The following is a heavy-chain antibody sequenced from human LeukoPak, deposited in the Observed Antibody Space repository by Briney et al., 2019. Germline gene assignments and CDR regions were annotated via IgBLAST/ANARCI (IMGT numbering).Heavy chain of an antibody. CDR3: ARVEYSSSSRWFEP. J-gene: IGHJ5*02. CDR2: IYHSGST. CDR1: GGSISSSNW. D-gene: IGHD6-6*01. V-gene: IGHV4-4*02. Sequence: SETLSLTCAVSGGSISSSNWWSWVRQPPGKGLEWIGEIYHSGSTNYNPSLKSRVTISVDKSKNQFSLKLSSVTAADTAVYYCARVEYSSSSRWFEPWGQGTLVTVSS.